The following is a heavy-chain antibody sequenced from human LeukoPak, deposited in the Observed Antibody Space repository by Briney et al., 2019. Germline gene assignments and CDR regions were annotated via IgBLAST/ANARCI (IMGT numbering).Heavy chain of an antibody. CDR1: GYSISSGYY. CDR2: IYHSGST. V-gene: IGHV4-38-2*02. D-gene: IGHD6-19*01. J-gene: IGHJ3*02. CDR3: ASGYSSGWYAFDI. Sequence: SETLSLTCTVSGYSISSGYYWGWIRQPPGKGLEWIGSIYHSGSTYYNPSLKSRVTISVDTSKNQFSLKLYSVTAADTAVYYCASGYSSGWYAFDIWGQGTMVTVSS.